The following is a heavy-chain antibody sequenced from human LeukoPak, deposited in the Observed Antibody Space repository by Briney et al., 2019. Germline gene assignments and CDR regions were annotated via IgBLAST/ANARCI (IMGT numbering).Heavy chain of an antibody. CDR2: IYYSGST. J-gene: IGHJ4*02. D-gene: IGHD6-19*01. CDR3: ASVSDWDHYFDY. V-gene: IGHV4-39*01. Sequence: SETLSLTCTVSGGSLSTYYWGWIRQPPGKGLEWIGTIYYSGSTYYNPSLKSRVTISVDTSKNQFSLKLRSVTAADTAVYYCASVSDWDHYFDYWGQGTLVTVSS. CDR1: GGSLSTYY.